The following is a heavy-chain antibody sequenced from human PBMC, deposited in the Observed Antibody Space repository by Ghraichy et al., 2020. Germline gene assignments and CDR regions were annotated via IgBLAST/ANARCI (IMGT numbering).Heavy chain of an antibody. CDR1: GFTFSTYW. CDR2: INSDVSTT. Sequence: GSLRLSCAASGFTFSTYWMHWVRQAPGKGLVWISHINSDVSTTNYADSVKGRFTISRDSAKSTLYLQMNSLRAEDTAVYYCVRGYYYGMDVWGQGTTVTVSS. CDR3: VRGYYYGMDV. V-gene: IGHV3-74*01. J-gene: IGHJ6*02.